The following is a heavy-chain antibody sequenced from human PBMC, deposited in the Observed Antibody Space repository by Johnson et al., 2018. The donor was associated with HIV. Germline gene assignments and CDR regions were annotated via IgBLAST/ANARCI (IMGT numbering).Heavy chain of an antibody. Sequence: QMQLVESGGGLVKPGGSLRLSCAASGFTFRSYGMHWVRQAPGKGLEWVAVISFDGTNKYYPDSVQGRFTISRDNSKNTLYLQMDSLRPEDTALYYCAKSTQASILRESGPYGAFDIWGRGTMVTVSS. CDR2: ISFDGTNK. J-gene: IGHJ3*02. CDR1: GFTFRSYG. V-gene: IGHV3-30*02. CDR3: AKSTQASILRESGPYGAFDI. D-gene: IGHD3-10*01.